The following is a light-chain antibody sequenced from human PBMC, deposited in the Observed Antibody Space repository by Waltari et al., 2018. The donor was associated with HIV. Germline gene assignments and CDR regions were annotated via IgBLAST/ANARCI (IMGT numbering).Light chain of an antibody. CDR1: SSDVGGYNY. J-gene: IGLJ2*01. Sequence: QSALTQPPSASESLGQSVTISCTGTSSDVGGYNYVSWYQQYPGEAPKLIIYDVNKRPSGVPDRFSGSKSGNTASLTVSGLQGEDEAQYYCSAYAGSNNLVLFGGGTKLTVL. CDR2: DVN. CDR3: SAYAGSNNLVL. V-gene: IGLV2-8*01.